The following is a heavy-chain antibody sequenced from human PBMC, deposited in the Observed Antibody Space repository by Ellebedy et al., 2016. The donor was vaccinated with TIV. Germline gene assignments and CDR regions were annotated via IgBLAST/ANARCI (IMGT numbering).Heavy chain of an antibody. CDR2: IYYSGST. V-gene: IGHV4-59*01. CDR1: GGSISSYY. J-gene: IGHJ6*02. CDR3: ARGYYDILTGYYYYYYYGMDV. Sequence: SETLSLTCTVSGGSISSYYWSWIRQPPGKGLEWIGYIYYSGSTNYNPSLKSRVTISVDTSKNQFSLKLSSVTAADTAVYYCARGYYDILTGYYYYYYYGMDVWGQGTTVTVSS. D-gene: IGHD3-9*01.